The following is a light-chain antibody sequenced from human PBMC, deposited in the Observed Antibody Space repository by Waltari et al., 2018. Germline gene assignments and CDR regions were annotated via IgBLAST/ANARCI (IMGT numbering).Light chain of an antibody. Sequence: DIVMTQSPDSLAVSLGERATINCKSSQSVLYSSNNKNYLAWYQQKPGQPPKLLIYWASTRESGVPDRFSGSGSGTDFTLTISSLQAEYVAVYYCQQYYSTPLTFGQGTKLEIK. CDR2: WAS. CDR3: QQYYSTPLT. CDR1: QSVLYSSNNKNY. J-gene: IGKJ2*01. V-gene: IGKV4-1*01.